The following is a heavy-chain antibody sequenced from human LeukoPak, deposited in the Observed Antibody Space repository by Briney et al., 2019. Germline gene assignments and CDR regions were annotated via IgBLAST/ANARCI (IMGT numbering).Heavy chain of an antibody. CDR2: IKQDGSEK. J-gene: IGHJ4*02. Sequence: GGSLRLSCAASGFTFSSYSMNWVRRAPGKGLEWVANIKQDGSEKNYVDSVKGRFTISRDNAKNSLYLQMNSLRAEDTAVYYCATDKDWTYLDYWGQGTLVTVSS. V-gene: IGHV3-7*01. D-gene: IGHD3/OR15-3a*01. CDR1: GFTFSSYS. CDR3: ATDKDWTYLDY.